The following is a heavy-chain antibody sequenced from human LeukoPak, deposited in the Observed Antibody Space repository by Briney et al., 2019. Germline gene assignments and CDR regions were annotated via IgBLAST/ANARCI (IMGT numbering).Heavy chain of an antibody. V-gene: IGHV1-69*13. CDR2: IIPIFGTA. J-gene: IGHJ4*02. Sequence: ASVKVSCKASGGTFSSYAISWVRQAPGQGLEWMGGIIPIFGTANYAQKFQGRVTITADESTSTAYMELSSLRSEDTAVYYCARDRSQLVRSYYFDYWGQGTLVTVSS. CDR3: ARDRSQLVRSYYFDY. D-gene: IGHD6-6*01. CDR1: GGTFSSYA.